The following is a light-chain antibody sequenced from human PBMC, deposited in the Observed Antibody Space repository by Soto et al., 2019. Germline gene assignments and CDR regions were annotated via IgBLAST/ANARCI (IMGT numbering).Light chain of an antibody. J-gene: IGLJ1*01. Sequence: QSVLTQPRSVSGSPGQSVTISCTGTSSDVGGYNYVSWYQQHPGKAPKLMIYDVSKRPSGVPDRFSGFKSGNTASLTISGLQAEDEADYYCCSYAGSFTYVFGTGTKVPS. V-gene: IGLV2-11*01. CDR2: DVS. CDR1: SSDVGGYNY. CDR3: CSYAGSFTYV.